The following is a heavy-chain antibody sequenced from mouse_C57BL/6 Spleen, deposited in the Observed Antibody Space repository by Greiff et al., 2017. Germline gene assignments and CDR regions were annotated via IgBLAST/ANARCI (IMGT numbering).Heavy chain of an antibody. D-gene: IGHD1-1*01. J-gene: IGHJ3*01. Sequence: VQLQQPGAELVRPGSSVKLSCKASGYTFTSYWMDWVKQRPGQGLEWIGNIYPSDSETHYNQKFKDKATLTVDKSSSTAYMQLSSLTSEDSAVYYCARRGGNYYGSSPAWFAYWGQGTLVTVSA. CDR1: GYTFTSYW. V-gene: IGHV1-61*01. CDR2: IYPSDSET. CDR3: ARRGGNYYGSSPAWFAY.